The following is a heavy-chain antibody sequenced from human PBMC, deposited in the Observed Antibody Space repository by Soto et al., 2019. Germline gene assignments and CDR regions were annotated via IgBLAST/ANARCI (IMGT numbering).Heavy chain of an antibody. D-gene: IGHD1-7*01. CDR3: ASRDAGTSVDY. J-gene: IGHJ4*02. V-gene: IGHV4-4*03. CDR2: IYRTGST. Sequence: PETLSLTCAVSGGSFTSNNWWTWVRQHPGQGMEWIGEIYRTGSTNYNPSLKSRVTISLDKSENQFSLKVTSLTAADTAVYYCASRDAGTSVDYWGQGTLVTVS. CDR1: GGSFTSNNW.